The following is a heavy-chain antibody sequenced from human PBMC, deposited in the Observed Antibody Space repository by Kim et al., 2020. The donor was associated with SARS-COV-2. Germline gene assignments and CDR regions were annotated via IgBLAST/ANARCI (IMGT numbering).Heavy chain of an antibody. V-gene: IGHV3-23*03. CDR2: IYSGGSST. D-gene: IGHD6-13*01. CDR3: AKEGSSSWYDY. CDR1: GFTFSSYA. Sequence: GGSLRLSCAASGFTFSSYAMSWVRQAPGKGLEWVSVIYSGGSSTYYADSVKGRFTISRDNSKNTLYLQMNSLRAEDTAVYYCAKEGSSSWYDYWGQGTLVTVSS. J-gene: IGHJ4*02.